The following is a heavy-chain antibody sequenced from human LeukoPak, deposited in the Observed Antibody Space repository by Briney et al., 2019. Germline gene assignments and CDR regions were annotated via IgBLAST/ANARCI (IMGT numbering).Heavy chain of an antibody. V-gene: IGHV3-23*01. Sequence: GGSLRLSCAASGFMFTNYAMSWVRQAPGKGLEWVSAIGGDGGRTYYADSVKGRFTISRDNSKDTVFLQMNSLRAEDSAVYYCAKASWQGAVVSPLDYWGQGTLVTVSS. CDR2: IGGDGGRT. J-gene: IGHJ4*02. CDR1: GFMFTNYA. D-gene: IGHD4-23*01. CDR3: AKASWQGAVVSPLDY.